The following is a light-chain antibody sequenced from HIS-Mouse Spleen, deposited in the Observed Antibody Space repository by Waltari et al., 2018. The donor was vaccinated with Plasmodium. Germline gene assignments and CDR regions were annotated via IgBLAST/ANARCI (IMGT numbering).Light chain of an antibody. CDR2: EVS. Sequence: QSALTQPPSASGSPGQSVTISCPGTSSDVGGYNSFSWYQQHPGKAPQLMIYEVSKRPSGVPDRFSGSKSGNTASLTVSGLQAEDEADYYCSSYAGSNNLVFGGGTKLTVL. CDR1: SSDVGGYNS. CDR3: SSYAGSNNLV. V-gene: IGLV2-8*01. J-gene: IGLJ3*02.